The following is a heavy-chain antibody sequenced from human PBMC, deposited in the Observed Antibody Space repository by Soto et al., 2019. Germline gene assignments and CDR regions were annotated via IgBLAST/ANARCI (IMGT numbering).Heavy chain of an antibody. CDR2: LIPVFGSP. CDR3: TRVLGYTFEPGKTRYSAMDV. CDR1: GGTFSKDA. Sequence: QVQLVQSGAEVKKPGSSVTVSCKTSGGTFSKDAINWVRQAPGQGLEWMGLLIPVFGSPIYAQKFQGRIRITAEESMSTAFMDLSSLRSEDTALYYCTRVLGYTFEPGKTRYSAMDVWGQGTTVSVSS. D-gene: IGHD5-18*01. V-gene: IGHV1-69*01. J-gene: IGHJ6*02.